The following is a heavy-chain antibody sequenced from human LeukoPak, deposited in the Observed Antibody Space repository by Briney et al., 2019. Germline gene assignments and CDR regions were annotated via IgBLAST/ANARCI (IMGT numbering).Heavy chain of an antibody. V-gene: IGHV3-48*03. CDR1: GFAFSSYE. Sequence: PGGSLRLSCAASGFAFSSYEMNWVRQAPGKGLEWVSYISSSGSTIYYADSVKGRFTISRDNAKNSLYLQMNSLRAEDTAVYYCAGGYSYVRRGDYWGQGTLVTVSS. D-gene: IGHD5-18*01. J-gene: IGHJ4*02. CDR3: AGGYSYVRRGDY. CDR2: ISSSGSTI.